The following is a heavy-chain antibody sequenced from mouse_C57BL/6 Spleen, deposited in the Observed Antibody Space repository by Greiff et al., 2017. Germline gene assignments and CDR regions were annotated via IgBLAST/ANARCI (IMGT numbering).Heavy chain of an antibody. V-gene: IGHV5-6*01. D-gene: IGHD1-1*01. J-gene: IGHJ4*01. CDR3: ARHYYGTTIPYYYAMDY. Sequence: EVQVVESGGDLVKPGGSLKLSCAASGFTFSSYGMSWVRQTPDKRLEWVATISSGGSYTYYPDSVKGRFTISRDNAKNTLYLQMSSLKSEDTAMYYCARHYYGTTIPYYYAMDYWGQGTSVTVSS. CDR2: ISSGGSYT. CDR1: GFTFSSYG.